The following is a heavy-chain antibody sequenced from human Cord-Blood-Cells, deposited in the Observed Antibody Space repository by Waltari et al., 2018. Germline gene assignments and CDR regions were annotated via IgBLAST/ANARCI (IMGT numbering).Heavy chain of an antibody. CDR2: IYYSGTT. V-gene: IGHV4-39*01. CDR3: ATLAGIVY. CDR1: GGSISSSSYY. J-gene: IGHJ4*02. Sequence: QLQLQESGPGLVKPSETLSLTCTVSGGSISSSSYYWGWIRQPPGKGLEWIGSIYYSGTTYYNPALKSRVTISVDTSKNQFSLKLSSVTAADTAVYYCATLAGIVYWGQGTLVTVSS.